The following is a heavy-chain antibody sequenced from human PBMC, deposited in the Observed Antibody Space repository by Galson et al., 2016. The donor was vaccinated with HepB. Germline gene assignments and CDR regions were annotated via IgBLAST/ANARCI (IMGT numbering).Heavy chain of an antibody. V-gene: IGHV4-39*01. CDR1: GGYISGSSDY. Sequence: SETLSLTCNVSGGYISGSSDYWGWIRQSPGKGLEWIGSFFYSGDTYYNPSLKSRVTISVDTSKNQFSLKVTSVTAADTSIFYCARLMRWSGSYLDWYFDLWGRGPLVTVSS. CDR2: FFYSGDT. D-gene: IGHD1-26*01. CDR3: ARLMRWSGSYLDWYFDL. J-gene: IGHJ2*01.